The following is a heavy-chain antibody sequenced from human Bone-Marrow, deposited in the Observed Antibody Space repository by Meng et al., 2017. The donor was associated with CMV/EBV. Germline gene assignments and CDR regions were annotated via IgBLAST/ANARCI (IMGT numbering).Heavy chain of an antibody. D-gene: IGHD6-6*01. CDR1: GGSFSGYY. CDR3: ARGVRESSIAGRQRGLYFDY. J-gene: IGHJ4*01. CDR2: INHSGST. V-gene: IGHV4-34*01. Sequence: SETLSLTCDVQGGSFSGYYWSRIRQPPGKGLEWIGEINHSGSTNYNPSLKSRVTISVDTSKIQFYLKLSSVTAADTAVYYCARGVRESSIAGRQRGLYFDYWGQGTLVTVSS.